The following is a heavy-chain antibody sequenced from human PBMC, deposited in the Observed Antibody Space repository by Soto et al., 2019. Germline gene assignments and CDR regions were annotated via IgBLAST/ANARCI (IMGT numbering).Heavy chain of an antibody. CDR1: SVSVSGSYW. CDR2: IDHSGHT. V-gene: IGHV4-4*02. Sequence: QVQIQESGPGLVKPSGTLSLACSVSSVSVSGSYWCAWVRQPPGKGLEWIGEIDHSGHTNYNPSLKSRVTMSLHNSKNQFSLNLRSVTAADTAVYYCARSNWNYVRTLDYWGQGTQVIVSS. J-gene: IGHJ4*02. D-gene: IGHD1-7*01. CDR3: ARSNWNYVRTLDY.